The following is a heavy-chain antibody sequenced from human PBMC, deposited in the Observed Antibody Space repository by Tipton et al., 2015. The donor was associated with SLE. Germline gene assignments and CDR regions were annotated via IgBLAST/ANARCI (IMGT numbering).Heavy chain of an antibody. D-gene: IGHD2-21*01. Sequence: TLSLTCSVSGVSISSSNYYWVWIRQSPGKGLEWIGGIFYSGSTFYNPSFKSPVTISLDKSNNQFSLQLRSVTAADTAVYYCASPNCGPNCYGFEYWGQGIQVSVSS. CDR1: GVSISSSNYY. CDR3: ASPNCGPNCYGFEY. CDR2: IFYSGST. J-gene: IGHJ4*02. V-gene: IGHV4-39*07.